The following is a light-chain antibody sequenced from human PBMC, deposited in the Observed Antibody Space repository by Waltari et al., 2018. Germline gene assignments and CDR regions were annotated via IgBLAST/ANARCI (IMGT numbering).Light chain of an antibody. CDR2: GVN. V-gene: IGLV1-40*01. CDR1: GSNIGAGYD. J-gene: IGLJ2*01. CDR3: QSYDPSLSVV. Sequence: QSVLTQPPSVSGAPGQTVTISCTGSGSNIGAGYDFHWYQQRPGEAPKLLIYGVNTRPLGVPDRFSGSQSGTSASLAIRGLQAEDEADYYCQSYDPSLSVVFGGGTKLTVV.